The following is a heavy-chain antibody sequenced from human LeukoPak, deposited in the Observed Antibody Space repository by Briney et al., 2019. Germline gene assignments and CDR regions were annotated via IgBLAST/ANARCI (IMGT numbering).Heavy chain of an antibody. J-gene: IGHJ4*02. Sequence: GGSLRLSCAASGFTFSSYAMSWVRQAPGKGPEWVSTISASGSSTYYADSVKGRFTLSRDNSKNTLYLQMNSLRAEDTAVYYCAKSHYYGSGSYDYWGQGTLVTVSS. CDR3: AKSHYYGSGSYDY. V-gene: IGHV3-23*01. D-gene: IGHD3-10*01. CDR1: GFTFSSYA. CDR2: ISASGSST.